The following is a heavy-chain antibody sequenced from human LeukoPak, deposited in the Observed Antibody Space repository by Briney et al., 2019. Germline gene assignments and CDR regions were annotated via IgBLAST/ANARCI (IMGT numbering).Heavy chain of an antibody. CDR1: GGSISSYY. V-gene: IGHV4-59*12. Sequence: PSETLSLTCTVSGGSISSYYWSWIRQPPGKGLEWIGYVYYSGSTNYNPSLKSRVTMSVDTSKDQFSLKLSSVTAADTAVYYCARGSGSYFPDFDYWGQGTLVTVSS. CDR3: ARGSGSYFPDFDY. J-gene: IGHJ4*02. D-gene: IGHD1-26*01. CDR2: VYYSGST.